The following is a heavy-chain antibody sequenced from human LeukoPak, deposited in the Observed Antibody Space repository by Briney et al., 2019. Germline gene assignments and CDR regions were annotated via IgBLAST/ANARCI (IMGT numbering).Heavy chain of an antibody. Sequence: GGSLRLSCAASGFTVSSNYMSWVRQAPGKGLEWVSVIYSGGITYYADSVKGRFTVSRDNSKNTLYLQMNSLRAEDTAVYYCARDQRSHFGYCGQGTLVTVSS. J-gene: IGHJ4*02. D-gene: IGHD6-13*01. V-gene: IGHV3-66*02. CDR2: IYSGGIT. CDR3: ARDQRSHFGY. CDR1: GFTVSSNY.